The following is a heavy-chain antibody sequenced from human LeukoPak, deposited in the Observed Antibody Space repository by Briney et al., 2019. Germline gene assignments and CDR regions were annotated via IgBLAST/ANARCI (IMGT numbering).Heavy chain of an antibody. V-gene: IGHV1-46*01. D-gene: IGHD2-15*01. J-gene: IGHJ5*02. Sequence: ASVKVSCKASGYTFTGYYMHWVRQPPGQGLERMGIINPSGGTTGYAQKFQGRVTMTRDTSTSTVYMELSSLRPDDTAVYYCARAHCSGGACPNWFDPWGQGALVTVSS. CDR3: ARAHCSGGACPNWFDP. CDR2: INPSGGTT. CDR1: GYTFTGYY.